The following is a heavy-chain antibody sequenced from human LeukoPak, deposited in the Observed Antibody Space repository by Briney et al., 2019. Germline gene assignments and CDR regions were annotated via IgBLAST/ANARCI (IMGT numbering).Heavy chain of an antibody. Sequence: SGGSLRLSCAASGFTFSSYSMNWVRQAPGKGLEWVSYISSSSSSINYADSVKGRFTISRDNAKNSLYLQMNSLRAEDTAVYYCARIGSGWSIDYWGQGTLVTVSS. V-gene: IGHV3-48*04. CDR1: GFTFSSYS. J-gene: IGHJ4*02. CDR2: ISSSSSSI. D-gene: IGHD6-19*01. CDR3: ARIGSGWSIDY.